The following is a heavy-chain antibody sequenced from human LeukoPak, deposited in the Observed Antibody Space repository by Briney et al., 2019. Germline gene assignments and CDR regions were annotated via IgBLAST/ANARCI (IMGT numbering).Heavy chain of an antibody. CDR1: AFTFSDYY. CDR2: ISSSGSTI. J-gene: IGHJ6*03. D-gene: IGHD3-16*01. CDR3: ARCLNYYYYYMDV. Sequence: PGGSLRLSCAASAFTFSDYYMSWIRQAPGKGLEWVSYISSSGSTIYYADSVKGRFTISRDNAKNSLYLQMNSLRAEDTAVYYCARCLNYYYYYMDVWGKGTTVTVSS. V-gene: IGHV3-11*04.